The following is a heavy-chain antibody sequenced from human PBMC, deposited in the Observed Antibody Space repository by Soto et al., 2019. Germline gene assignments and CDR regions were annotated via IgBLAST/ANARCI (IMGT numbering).Heavy chain of an antibody. J-gene: IGHJ6*02. Sequence: SVKVSGKASGGTFSSYAISWVRQAPGQGLEWMGGIIPIFGTANYAQKFQGRVTITADESTSTACMELSSLRSEDTAVYYCASGGVVIDVDYYGMDVWGQGTTVTVSS. CDR1: GGTFSSYA. D-gene: IGHD3-3*01. CDR3: ASGGVVIDVDYYGMDV. V-gene: IGHV1-69*13. CDR2: IIPIFGTA.